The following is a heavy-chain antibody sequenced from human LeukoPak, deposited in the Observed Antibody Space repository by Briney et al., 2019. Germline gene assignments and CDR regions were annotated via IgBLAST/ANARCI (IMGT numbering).Heavy chain of an antibody. J-gene: IGHJ6*02. D-gene: IGHD3-3*01. V-gene: IGHV1-2*02. CDR1: GYTFTGYY. CDR3: ARDITPVYYDFWSGYSDYYYGMDV. CDR2: INPNSGGT. Sequence: ASVKVSRKASGYTFTGYYMHWVRQAPGQGLEWMGWINPNSGGTNYAQKFQGRVTMTRDTSISTAYMELSRLRSDDTAVYYCARDITPVYYDFWSGYSDYYYGMDVWGQGTTVTVSS.